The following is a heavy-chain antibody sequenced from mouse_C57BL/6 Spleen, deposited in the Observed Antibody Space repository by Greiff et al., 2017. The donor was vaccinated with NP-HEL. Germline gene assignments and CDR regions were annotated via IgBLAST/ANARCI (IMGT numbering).Heavy chain of an antibody. CDR3: ARGGYYDYDGAY. J-gene: IGHJ3*01. D-gene: IGHD2-4*01. Sequence: EVKLMESGGGLVKPGGSLKLSCAASGFTFSSYAMSWVRQTPEKRLEWVATISDGGSYTDYPDNVKGRFTISRDNAKNNLYLQMSHLKSEDTAMYYCARGGYYDYDGAYWGQGTLVTVSA. V-gene: IGHV5-4*03. CDR2: ISDGGSYT. CDR1: GFTFSSYA.